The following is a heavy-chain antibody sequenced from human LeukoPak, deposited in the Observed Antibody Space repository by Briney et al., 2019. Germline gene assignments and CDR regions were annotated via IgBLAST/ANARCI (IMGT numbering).Heavy chain of an antibody. CDR1: GFTFSSHW. J-gene: IGHJ4*02. D-gene: IGHD3-16*02. CDR2: IEHDGSKK. CDR3: ARRDFDYIWESYRYPAGFGY. V-gene: IGHV3-30*03. Sequence: GGSLRLSCAASGFTFSSHWMHWVRQPPGKGLEWVAFIEHDGSKKYYADSVKGRFTISRDNSKNTLYLQMNSLRIEDTALYYCARRDFDYIWESYRYPAGFGYWGQGNLVTVSS.